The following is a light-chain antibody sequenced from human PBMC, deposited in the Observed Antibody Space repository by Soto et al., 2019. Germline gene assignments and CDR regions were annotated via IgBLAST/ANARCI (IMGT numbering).Light chain of an antibody. CDR2: GAS. CDR3: QQYSTWPPIT. CDR1: QSVSSN. V-gene: IGKV3-15*01. J-gene: IGKJ5*01. Sequence: EIVMTQSPATLSVSPGERATLSCRASQSVSSNLGWYQQKPGQAPRLLIYGASTRATGIPARFSGSGSGTEFTLTISGLQSEDFAVYYCQQYSTWPPITFGQGTRLEIK.